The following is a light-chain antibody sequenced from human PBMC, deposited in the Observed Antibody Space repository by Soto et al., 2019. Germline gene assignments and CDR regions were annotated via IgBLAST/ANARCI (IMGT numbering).Light chain of an antibody. CDR3: SSYTTSSSHVV. J-gene: IGLJ2*01. Sequence: QSALTQPASVSGSPGQSITISCTGTSSDVGVSWYQQHPGKAPKLMIYNVSVRPPGVSNRFSGSKSGNTASLTISGLQAEDEADYYCSSYTTSSSHVVFGGGTKVTVL. V-gene: IGLV2-14*01. CDR1: SSDVGV. CDR2: NVS.